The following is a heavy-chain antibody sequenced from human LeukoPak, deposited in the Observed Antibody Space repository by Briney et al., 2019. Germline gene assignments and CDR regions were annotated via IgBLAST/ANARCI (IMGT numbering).Heavy chain of an antibody. CDR3: ARALYRRVAAGGLGY. V-gene: IGHV1-2*04. D-gene: IGHD6-13*01. CDR1: GYTFTGYY. Sequence: ASVKVPCKASGYTFTGYYIHWVRQAPGQGLEWMGWINPNSGGTNYAQKFQGWVTMTRDTSISTAYMELSRLRSDDTAVYYCARALYRRVAAGGLGYWGQGTLVTVSS. J-gene: IGHJ4*02. CDR2: INPNSGGT.